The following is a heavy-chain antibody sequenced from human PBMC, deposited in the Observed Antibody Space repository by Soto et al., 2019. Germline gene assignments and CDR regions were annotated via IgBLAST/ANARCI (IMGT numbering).Heavy chain of an antibody. Sequence: SDTLSLTCTVSGDSISNGGYYWSWIRQLPGQGLEWIGNIYYTGNTYYNRSLKSRLTISVDTYENQFALQLCSATAADTAVYYCARWELDYSDRGYSGDLGPFDYWGQGTLVPVSS. CDR2: IYYTGNT. CDR1: GDSISNGGYY. CDR3: ARWELDYSDRGYSGDLGPFDY. V-gene: IGHV4-31*03. D-gene: IGHD3-22*01. J-gene: IGHJ4*02.